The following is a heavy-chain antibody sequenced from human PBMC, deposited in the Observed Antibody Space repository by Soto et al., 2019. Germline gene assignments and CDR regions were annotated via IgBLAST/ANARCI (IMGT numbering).Heavy chain of an antibody. CDR1: GYTFTSYD. CDR3: ARRAETNGWNGFGADKYYFDF. J-gene: IGHJ4*02. D-gene: IGHD1-1*01. V-gene: IGHV1-8*01. Sequence: ASVKVSCKASGYTFTSYDIYWVRQATGQGLEWMGWMNPNTGNSGYAQKFQGRVTMTSDTSINTAHMELSSLRSEDTAVHYCARRAETNGWNGFGADKYYFDFWGQGTLVTVSS. CDR2: MNPNTGNS.